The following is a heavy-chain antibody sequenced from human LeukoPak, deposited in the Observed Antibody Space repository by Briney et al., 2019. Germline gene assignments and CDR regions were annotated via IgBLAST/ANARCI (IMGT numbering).Heavy chain of an antibody. Sequence: SETLSLTCTVSGYSISSGYYWGWIRQPPGKGLEWIGSIYHSGSTYYNPSLKSRVTISVDTSKNQFSLKLSSVTAADTAVYYCARDDLAYCGGDCYAAFDYWGQGTLVTVSS. V-gene: IGHV4-38-2*02. CDR2: IYHSGST. CDR1: GYSISSGYY. D-gene: IGHD2-21*01. CDR3: ARDDLAYCGGDCYAAFDY. J-gene: IGHJ4*02.